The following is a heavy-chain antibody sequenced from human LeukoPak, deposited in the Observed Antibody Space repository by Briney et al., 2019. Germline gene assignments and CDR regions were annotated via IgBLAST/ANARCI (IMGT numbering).Heavy chain of an antibody. D-gene: IGHD6-19*01. CDR3: ATGAGCGY. Sequence: GGSLRLSCAASGFTFSSYWMTWVRQAPGKGLEWVANIKQDGSERNYVDSVKGRFTTSRDNAKNSLYLQMNTLRDEDTAVYYCATGAGCGYWGQGTLVTVSS. CDR1: GFTFSSYW. V-gene: IGHV3-7*03. CDR2: IKQDGSER. J-gene: IGHJ4*02.